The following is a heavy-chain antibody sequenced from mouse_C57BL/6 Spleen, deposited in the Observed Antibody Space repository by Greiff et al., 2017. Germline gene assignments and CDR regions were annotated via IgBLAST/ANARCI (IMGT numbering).Heavy chain of an antibody. V-gene: IGHV14-2*01. Sequence: VQLQQSGAELVKPGASVKLSCTASGFNIKDYYMHWVKQRTEQGLEWIGRIDPEDGETKYAPKFPGKATITADTSSNTAYLQLSSLTAEDTGVYYCARDGSRRRWYFDVWGTGATVTVSS. J-gene: IGHJ1*03. CDR2: IDPEDGET. CDR3: ARDGSRRRWYFDV. CDR1: GFNIKDYY. D-gene: IGHD1-1*01.